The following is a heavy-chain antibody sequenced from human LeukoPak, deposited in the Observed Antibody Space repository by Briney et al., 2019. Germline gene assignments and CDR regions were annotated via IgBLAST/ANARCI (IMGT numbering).Heavy chain of an antibody. Sequence: SSETLSLTCAVYGGSFSGYYWSWIRQPPGKGLEWIGEINHSGSTNYNPSLKSRVTISVDTSKNQFSLKLSSVTAADTAVYYCARGRFSRGVGVARRLYYFDYWGQGTLVTVSS. CDR3: ARGRFSRGVGVARRLYYFDY. J-gene: IGHJ4*02. V-gene: IGHV4-34*01. CDR1: GGSFSGYY. CDR2: INHSGST. D-gene: IGHD2-15*01.